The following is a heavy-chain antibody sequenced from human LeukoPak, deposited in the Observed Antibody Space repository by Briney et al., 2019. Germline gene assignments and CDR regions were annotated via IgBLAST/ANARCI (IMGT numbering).Heavy chain of an antibody. CDR1: GGSFSGYY. CDR3: ARVYYDSSGYYYFDY. CDR2: INHSGST. J-gene: IGHJ4*02. D-gene: IGHD3-22*01. V-gene: IGHV4-34*01. Sequence: KSSETLSLTCAVYGGSFSGYYWSWIRQPPGKGLEWIGEINHSGSTNYDPSLKSRVTISVGTSKNQFSLKLSSVTAADTAVYYCARVYYDSSGYYYFDYWGQGTLVTVSS.